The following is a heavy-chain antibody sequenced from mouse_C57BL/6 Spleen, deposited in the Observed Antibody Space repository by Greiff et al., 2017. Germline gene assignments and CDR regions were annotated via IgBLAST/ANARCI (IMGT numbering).Heavy chain of an antibody. CDR3: ARGDGLRFDY. D-gene: IGHD2-4*01. CDR1: GYPFTSYW. V-gene: IGHV1-52*01. J-gene: IGHJ2*01. Sequence: QVHVKQPGAELVRPGSSVKLSCKASGYPFTSYWMNWVKQRPIQGLEWIGNIYPSDSENHYNQKFKDKATLTVYKSSSTAYMQLSSLSSEDSAVYYCARGDGLRFDYWGQGTTLTVSS. CDR2: IYPSDSEN.